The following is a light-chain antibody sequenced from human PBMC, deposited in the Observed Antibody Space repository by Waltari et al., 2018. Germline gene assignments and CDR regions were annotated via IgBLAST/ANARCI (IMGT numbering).Light chain of an antibody. Sequence: DIVMTQSPDSLAVSLGERATINSKSSQSLFYSSNSKNHLAWYQQKPGQSPKLLIYWASTRESGVPDRFSGSGSGTDFTLTISTLQAEDVAVYYCHQYYSLFTFGPGTKVDIK. CDR2: WAS. J-gene: IGKJ3*01. V-gene: IGKV4-1*01. CDR3: HQYYSLFT. CDR1: QSLFYSSNSKNH.